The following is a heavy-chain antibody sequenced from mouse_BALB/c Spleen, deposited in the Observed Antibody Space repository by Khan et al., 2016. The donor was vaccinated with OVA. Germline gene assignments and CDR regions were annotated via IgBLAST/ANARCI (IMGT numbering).Heavy chain of an antibody. CDR2: ICAGGST. CDR1: GFSLTSYG. D-gene: IGHD1-3*01. Sequence: QMQLEESGPGLVAPSQSLSITCTVSGFSLTSYGVHWVRQPPGKGLELLGVICAGGSTNYYSDLMSRLSISKDNSKRQVCLKMSRLQTDDKAMYYCARIEDIWGQGTTLTVSS. J-gene: IGHJ2*01. V-gene: IGHV2-9*02. CDR3: ARIEDI.